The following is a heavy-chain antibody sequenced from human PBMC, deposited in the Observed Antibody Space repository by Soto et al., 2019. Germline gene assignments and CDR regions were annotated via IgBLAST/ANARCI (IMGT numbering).Heavy chain of an antibody. J-gene: IGHJ6*02. CDR3: GRGGSNSPNGMDV. CDR2: INPDGSST. V-gene: IGHV3-74*01. Sequence: EVQLAESGGGLVQPGGSLRLSCAASGFTFSPYWMHWVRQAPGKGLVWVSRINPDGSSTNYADSVKGRFTISRDNAKNTLYLQMTSLRAEDTAVYYCGRGGSNSPNGMDVCGQGTTVTVSS. D-gene: IGHD4-4*01. CDR1: GFTFSPYW.